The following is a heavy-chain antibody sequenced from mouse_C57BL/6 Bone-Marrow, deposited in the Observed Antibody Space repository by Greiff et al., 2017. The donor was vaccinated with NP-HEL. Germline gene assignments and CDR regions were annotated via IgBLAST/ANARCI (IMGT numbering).Heavy chain of an antibody. Sequence: QVQLQQPGTELVKPGASVKLSCKASGYTFTSYRMHWVKQRPGQGLEWIGNINPSNGGTNYNEKFKSKATLTVDKSSSTAYMQLSSLTSEDSAVYYCARSVIYLYYFDYWGQGTTLTVSS. CDR2: INPSNGGT. CDR3: ARSVIYLYYFDY. V-gene: IGHV1-53*01. D-gene: IGHD1-3*01. CDR1: GYTFTSYR. J-gene: IGHJ2*01.